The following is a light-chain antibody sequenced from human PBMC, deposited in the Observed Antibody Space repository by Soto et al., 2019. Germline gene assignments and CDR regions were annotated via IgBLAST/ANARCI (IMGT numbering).Light chain of an antibody. CDR3: QQYSTYSIT. CDR1: QSISHW. V-gene: IGKV1-5*03. Sequence: DIQMTQSPSILSASVGDRVTITCRASQSISHWLAWYQQKPGKAPTVLSWQASALQSGVPSRFSGSGSGTEFTLTISRLQPDDFATYYCQQYSTYSITFGGGTKVEMK. J-gene: IGKJ4*01. CDR2: QAS.